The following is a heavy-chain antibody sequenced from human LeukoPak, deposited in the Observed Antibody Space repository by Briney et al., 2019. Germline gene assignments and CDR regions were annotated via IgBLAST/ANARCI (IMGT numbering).Heavy chain of an antibody. CDR2: INPNSGGT. V-gene: IGHV1-2*02. CDR3: ARELFVVPAAIGENWFDP. J-gene: IGHJ5*02. D-gene: IGHD2-2*01. Sequence: ASVKVSCKASGYTFTGYYMHWVRQAPGQGLEWMGWINPNSGGTNYAQKFQGRVTMTRDTSISTAYMELSRLRSDDTAVYYCARELFVVPAAIGENWFDPWGQGTLVTVSS. CDR1: GYTFTGYY.